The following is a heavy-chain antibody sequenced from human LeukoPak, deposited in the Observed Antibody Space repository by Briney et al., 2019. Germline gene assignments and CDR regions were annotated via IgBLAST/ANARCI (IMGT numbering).Heavy chain of an antibody. CDR3: ARGSGWSTDFDY. Sequence: SETLSLTCTVSGGSISTYYWSWIRQPPGQGLEWIGYIYYSGSTNYNPSLKSRVTISVDTSKNQFSLKLSSVTAADTAVYYCARGSGWSTDFDYWGQGTLVTVSP. CDR2: IYYSGST. D-gene: IGHD6-19*01. V-gene: IGHV4-59*01. J-gene: IGHJ4*02. CDR1: GGSISTYY.